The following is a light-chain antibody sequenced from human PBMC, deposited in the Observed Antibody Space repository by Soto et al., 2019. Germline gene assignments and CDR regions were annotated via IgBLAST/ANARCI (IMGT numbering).Light chain of an antibody. CDR3: QQYGSSPT. Sequence: EIVLTQSPSTLSLSPGERATLSCRASQSVSSSYLAWYQQKPGQAPRLLIYGASSGATGIPDRFSGSGSGTDFTLTISGLEPEDFAVYYCQQYGSSPTFGQGTKVEIK. CDR2: GAS. V-gene: IGKV3-20*01. J-gene: IGKJ1*01. CDR1: QSVSSSY.